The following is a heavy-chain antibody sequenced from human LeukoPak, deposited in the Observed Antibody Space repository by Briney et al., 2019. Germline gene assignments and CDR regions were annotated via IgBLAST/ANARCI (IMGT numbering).Heavy chain of an antibody. CDR2: INPNSGGT. Sequence: ASVKVSCKASGYTFTVYYMHWLRQAPGQGLEWMGRINPNSGGTNYAQKFQGRVTMTRETSISTAYMELSRLRSDDTAVYYCASIAAAGTISFDLWGQGTLVTVSS. CDR1: GYTFTVYY. V-gene: IGHV1-2*06. CDR3: ASIAAAGTISFDL. D-gene: IGHD6-13*01. J-gene: IGHJ5*02.